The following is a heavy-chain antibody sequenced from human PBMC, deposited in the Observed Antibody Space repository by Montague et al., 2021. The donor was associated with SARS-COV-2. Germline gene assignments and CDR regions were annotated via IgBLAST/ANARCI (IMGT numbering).Heavy chain of an antibody. CDR2: VCYNMRT. CDR3: VRHPHYDGLNGPPDF. V-gene: IGHV4-59*08. J-gene: IGHJ4*02. D-gene: IGHD3-9*01. CDR1: LDSGVVEF. Sequence: SETLSLTCAVYLDSGVVEFRRWSGQPTAKLLEWFQDVCYNMRTNYNPSLKSRVAISVDTSKNQFSLRLTSVTAADTAFYHCVRHPHYDGLNGPPDFWDQGALVTVSS.